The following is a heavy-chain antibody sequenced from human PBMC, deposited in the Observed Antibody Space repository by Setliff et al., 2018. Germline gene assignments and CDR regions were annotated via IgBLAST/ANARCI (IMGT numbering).Heavy chain of an antibody. CDR2: INPNSGGT. CDR3: ARDRDSSGYPYYFDY. D-gene: IGHD3-22*01. Sequence: ASVKVSCKASGYTFTGYYMHWVRQAPGQGLEWMGWINPNSGGTNYAQKFQGWVTMTRDTSISTAYMELSRLRSDDTAVYYCARDRDSSGYPYYFDYWGQGTMVTVSS. J-gene: IGHJ4*03. CDR1: GYTFTGYY. V-gene: IGHV1-2*04.